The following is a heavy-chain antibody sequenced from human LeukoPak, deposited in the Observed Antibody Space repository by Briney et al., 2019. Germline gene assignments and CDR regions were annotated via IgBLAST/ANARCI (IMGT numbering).Heavy chain of an antibody. D-gene: IGHD2-2*01. CDR1: GFTFSSYA. CDR3: AKDRHAPGRYCSSTSCFPFDS. Sequence: GGSLRLSCVVSGFTFSSYAMSWVRQAPGKGLEWVSGISGSGGSTYYADSVKGRFTISRDNTENTLYLQMNSLRAEDTAVYYCAKDRHAPGRYCSSTSCFPFDSWGQGTLVTVSS. J-gene: IGHJ5*01. CDR2: ISGSGGST. V-gene: IGHV3-23*01.